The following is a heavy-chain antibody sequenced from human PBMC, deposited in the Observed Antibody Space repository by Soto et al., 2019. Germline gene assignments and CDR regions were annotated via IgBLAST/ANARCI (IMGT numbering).Heavy chain of an antibody. Sequence: RSETLSLTCTVSGGSISSHYWGWVRQAPGKGLEWIGHIYYRGSTTYNPSLRSRSTISVDTSNNQFSLKLNSVTTADTAVYYCARDGREASGMDVWGQGTKVTVSS. V-gene: IGHV4-59*11. J-gene: IGHJ6*02. CDR1: GGSISSHY. CDR2: IYYRGST. CDR3: ARDGREASGMDV. D-gene: IGHD1-26*01.